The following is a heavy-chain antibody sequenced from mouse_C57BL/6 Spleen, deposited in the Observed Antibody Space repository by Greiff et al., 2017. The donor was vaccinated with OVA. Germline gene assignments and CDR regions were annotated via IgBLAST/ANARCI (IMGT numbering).Heavy chain of an antibody. CDR2: IYPEAGGT. CDR3: TRHEGDY. Sequence: HVQLQQSGPELVKPGASVTLSCKASGYAFTGYEMHWVKQTPVHGLEWIGPIYPEAGGTAYNQKFQGKAILTAAKSSSTAYVELRSLKSDDAAVYYCTRHEGDYWGQGTTLTVSA. V-gene: IGHV1-15*01. J-gene: IGHJ2*01. CDR1: GYAFTGYE.